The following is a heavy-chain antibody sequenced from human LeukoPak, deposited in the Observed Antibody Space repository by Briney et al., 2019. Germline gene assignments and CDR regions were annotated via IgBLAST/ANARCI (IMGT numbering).Heavy chain of an antibody. D-gene: IGHD3-10*01. Sequence: SETLSLTCTVSGGSISSYYWSWIRQPPGKGLEWIGYIYYSGSTNYNPSLKSRVTISVDTSKNQFSLKLSSVTAADTAVYYCARGVAYYYGSGSSALFDYWGQGTLVTVSS. CDR3: ARGVAYYYGSGSSALFDY. J-gene: IGHJ4*02. V-gene: IGHV4-59*01. CDR2: IYYSGST. CDR1: GGSISSYY.